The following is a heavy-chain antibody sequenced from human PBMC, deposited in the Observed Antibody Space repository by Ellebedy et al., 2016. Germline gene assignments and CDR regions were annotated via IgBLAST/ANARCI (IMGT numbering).Heavy chain of an antibody. CDR1: GFTFRNEI. CDR3: AKPGAPGNYFPYFDS. Sequence: GGSLRLSCEASGFTFRNEIMHWVRRTPAKGLEWVAGLSEDGSNKYYGASVKGRFTISRDNSKNTLYLQMNSLRPDDTAVYYCAKPGAPGNYFPYFDSWGQGTLVTVSS. J-gene: IGHJ4*02. V-gene: IGHV3-30*04. D-gene: IGHD2/OR15-2a*01. CDR2: LSEDGSNK.